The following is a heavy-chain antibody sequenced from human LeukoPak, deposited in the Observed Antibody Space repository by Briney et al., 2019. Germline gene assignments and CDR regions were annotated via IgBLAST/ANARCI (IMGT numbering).Heavy chain of an antibody. D-gene: IGHD2-2*02. J-gene: IGHJ4*02. CDR2: INSDGSTT. CDR1: GFSFSSSW. V-gene: IGHV3-74*01. Sequence: PGGSLRLSCAASGFSFSSSWMHWVRQAPGKGLVWVSRINSDGSTTNYADSVKGRFPISRDNAKNTLYLQMNSLRAEDTAVYYCASYFRCSGATCYTNYWGQGTLVTVSS. CDR3: ASYFRCSGATCYTNY.